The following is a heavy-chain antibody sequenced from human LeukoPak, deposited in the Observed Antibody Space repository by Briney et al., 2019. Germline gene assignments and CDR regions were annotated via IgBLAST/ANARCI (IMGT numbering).Heavy chain of an antibody. CDR1: GFTFSSYG. J-gene: IGHJ5*02. CDR2: IYSGGST. V-gene: IGHV3-53*01. D-gene: IGHD2/OR15-2a*01. CDR3: ARRLSETWFDP. Sequence: GGSLRLSCAASGFTFSSYGMHWVRQAPGKGLEWVSVIYSGGSTYYADSVKGRFTISRDNSKNTLYLQMNSLRAEDTAVYYCARRLSETWFDPWGQGTLVTVSS.